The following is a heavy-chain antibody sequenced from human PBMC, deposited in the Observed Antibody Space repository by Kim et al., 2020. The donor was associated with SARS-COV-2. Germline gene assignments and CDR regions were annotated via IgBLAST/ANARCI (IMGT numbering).Heavy chain of an antibody. V-gene: IGHV3-30-3*01. CDR1: GFTFSSYA. J-gene: IGHJ6*02. Sequence: GGSLRLSCAASGFTFSSYAMHWVRQAPGKGLEWVAVISYDGSNKYYADSVKGRFTISRDNSKNTLYLQMNSLRPEDTAVYYCARGDSVWNDLQKYYYYGMDVWGQGTTVTVSS. D-gene: IGHD1-1*01. CDR3: ARGDSVWNDLQKYYYYGMDV. CDR2: ISYDGSNK.